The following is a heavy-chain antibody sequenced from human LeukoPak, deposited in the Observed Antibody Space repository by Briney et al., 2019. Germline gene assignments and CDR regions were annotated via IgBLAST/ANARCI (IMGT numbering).Heavy chain of an antibody. J-gene: IGHJ4*02. V-gene: IGHV4-59*01. CDR1: GGSISSYY. D-gene: IGHD6-19*01. CDR2: IYYSGST. Sequence: SETLSLTCTVSGGSISSYYWSWIRQPPGKGLEWIGYIYYSGSTNYNPSLKSRVTISVDTSKNQFSLKLSSVTAEDTAVYYCASIAVAGYYFDYWGQGTLVTVSS. CDR3: ASIAVAGYYFDY.